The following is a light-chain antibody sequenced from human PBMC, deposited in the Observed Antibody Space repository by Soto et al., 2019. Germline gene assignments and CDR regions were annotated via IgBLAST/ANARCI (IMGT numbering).Light chain of an antibody. CDR1: SSNIGGNS. J-gene: IGLJ1*01. Sequence: SVLTRPPAVAAGPGQKVTISCSGSSSNIGGNSVSLYQQLPGTAPKLLIYDDNKRPSRIPDRFSGSKSGTSATLGITGFQTGDEADYYCGSWDSSLSAYVFGTGTKVTVL. CDR2: DDN. V-gene: IGLV1-51*01. CDR3: GSWDSSLSAYV.